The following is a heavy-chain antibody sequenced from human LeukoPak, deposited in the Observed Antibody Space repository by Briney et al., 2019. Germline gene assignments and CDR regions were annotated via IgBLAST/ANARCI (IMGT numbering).Heavy chain of an antibody. J-gene: IGHJ4*02. Sequence: PSETLSLTCTVSGGSISSYYWSWIRQPPGKGLEWIGYIYYSGSTNYNPSLKSRVTISVDTSKNQFSLKLGSVTAADTAVYYCASLGGNSEGYWGQGTLVTVSS. CDR3: ASLGGNSEGY. V-gene: IGHV4-59*08. CDR2: IYYSGST. D-gene: IGHD4-23*01. CDR1: GGSISSYY.